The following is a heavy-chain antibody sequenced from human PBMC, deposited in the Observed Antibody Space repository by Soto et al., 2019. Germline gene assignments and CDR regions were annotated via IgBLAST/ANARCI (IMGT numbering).Heavy chain of an antibody. CDR1: GFTVSSNY. Sequence: GGSLRLSCAASGFTVSSNYMSWVRQAPGKGLEWVSVIYSGGSTYYADSVKGRFTISRDNSKNTLYLQMNSLRAEDTAVYYCARGASGYSSGWYNNYYGMDVWGQGTTVTVSS. V-gene: IGHV3-53*01. D-gene: IGHD6-19*01. CDR3: ARGASGYSSGWYNNYYGMDV. CDR2: IYSGGST. J-gene: IGHJ6*02.